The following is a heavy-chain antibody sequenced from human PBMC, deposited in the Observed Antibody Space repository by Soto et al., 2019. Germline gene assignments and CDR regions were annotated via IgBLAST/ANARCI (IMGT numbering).Heavy chain of an antibody. CDR1: GFTFSSHA. Sequence: EVQLLESGGGLVQPGGSLRLSCAASGFTFSSHAMSWVRQAPGKGLEWVSSITGSGGSTYYADSVKGRSTISRDNSKNTVNLQMNSLRAEETAVYYCAKVPPSGWYYCDYWGQGTLVTVSS. CDR2: ITGSGGST. D-gene: IGHD6-19*01. V-gene: IGHV3-23*01. J-gene: IGHJ4*02. CDR3: AKVPPSGWYYCDY.